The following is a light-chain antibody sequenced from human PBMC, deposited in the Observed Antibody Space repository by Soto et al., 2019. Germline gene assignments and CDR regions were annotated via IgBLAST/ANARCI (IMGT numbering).Light chain of an antibody. CDR1: SSDVGGYNF. V-gene: IGLV2-14*01. J-gene: IGLJ1*01. CDR2: EVS. CDR3: SSYTSTNSGV. Sequence: QSALTQPASVSGSPGQSITISCTGTSSDVGGYNFVSWYQQHPGKVPKLMIYEVSNRPSGVSNRFSGSKSGNTASLTISGLQAEDEADYYCSSYTSTNSGVFGTGTKLTVL.